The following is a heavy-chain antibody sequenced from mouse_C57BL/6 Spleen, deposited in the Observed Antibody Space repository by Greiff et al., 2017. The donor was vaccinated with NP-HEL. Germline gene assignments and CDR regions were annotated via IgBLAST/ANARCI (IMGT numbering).Heavy chain of an antibody. CDR1: GYTFTSYW. Sequence: VQLQQPGAELVRPGSSVKLSCKASGYTFTSYWMHWVKQRPIQGLEWIGNIDPSDSETHYNQKFKDKATLTVDKSSSTAYMQLSSLTSEDSAVYYCAREGIYDGYYVRFFDYWGQGTTLTVSS. CDR3: AREGIYDGYYVRFFDY. D-gene: IGHD2-3*01. V-gene: IGHV1-52*01. CDR2: IDPSDSET. J-gene: IGHJ2*01.